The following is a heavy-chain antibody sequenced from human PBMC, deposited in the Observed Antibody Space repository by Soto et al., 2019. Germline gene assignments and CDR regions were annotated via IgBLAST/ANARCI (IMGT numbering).Heavy chain of an antibody. D-gene: IGHD3-10*01. CDR3: ARRGELFTSYYYYGMDV. V-gene: IGHV1-18*01. CDR2: ISAYNGNT. J-gene: IGHJ6*02. Sequence: ASVKVSCKASGYTFTSYGISWVRQAPGQGLEWMGWISAYNGNTNYAQKLQGRVTMTTDTSTSTAYMELRSLRSDDTAVYYCARRGELFTSYYYYGMDVWGQGTTVTVSS. CDR1: GYTFTSYG.